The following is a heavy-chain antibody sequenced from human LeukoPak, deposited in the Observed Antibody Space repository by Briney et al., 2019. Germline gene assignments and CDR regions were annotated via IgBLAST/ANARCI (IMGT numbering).Heavy chain of an antibody. CDR1: GLTVSNHW. D-gene: IGHD3-10*01. V-gene: IGHV3-53*01. CDR2: IYSGGST. J-gene: IGHJ4*02. CDR3: TRGED. Sequence: GGSLRLSCVASGLTVSNHWMSWVRQAPGKGLEWVSIIYSGGSTYYADSVKGRFTISRDNSKNMLYLQMNSLRVEDTAVYYCTRGEDWGQGTLVTVSS.